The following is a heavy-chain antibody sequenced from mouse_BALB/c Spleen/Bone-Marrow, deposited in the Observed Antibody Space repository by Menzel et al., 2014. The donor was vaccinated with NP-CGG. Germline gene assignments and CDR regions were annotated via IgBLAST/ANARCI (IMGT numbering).Heavy chain of an antibody. D-gene: IGHD3-3*01. CDR2: IAPGSGSS. CDR1: GYTFTSYW. V-gene: IGHV1S41*01. CDR3: AREGLHYFDY. Sequence: DLVKPGASVKLSCKASGYTFTSYWINWIKQRPGQGLEWIGRIAPGSGSSYYNEMFKGKATLTVDTSSSTAYIQRSSLSSEDSAVYFCAREGLHYFDYWGQGTTLTVSS. J-gene: IGHJ2*01.